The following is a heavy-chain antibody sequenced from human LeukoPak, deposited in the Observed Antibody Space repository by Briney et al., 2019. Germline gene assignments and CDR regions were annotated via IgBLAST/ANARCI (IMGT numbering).Heavy chain of an antibody. D-gene: IGHD3-22*01. CDR3: AREGMNYDSSGYHDY. Sequence: PGGSLRLSCAASGFTFSSYWMSWVRQAPGKGLEWVANIKQDGSEKYYVDSAKGRFTISRDNAKNSLYLQMNSLRAEDTAVYYCAREGMNYDSSGYHDYWGQGTLVTVSS. CDR1: GFTFSSYW. CDR2: IKQDGSEK. V-gene: IGHV3-7*01. J-gene: IGHJ4*02.